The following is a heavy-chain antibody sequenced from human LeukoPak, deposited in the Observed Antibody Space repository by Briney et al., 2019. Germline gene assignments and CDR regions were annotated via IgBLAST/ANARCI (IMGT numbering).Heavy chain of an antibody. D-gene: IGHD3-22*01. CDR2: ISYDGSNK. Sequence: GGSLRLSCAVSGFTFSSYGMHWVRQAPGKGLEWVAVISYDGSNKYYADSVEGRFTISRDNSKNTLYLQMNSLRAEDTAVYYCARGLGQYYDTSDNWFDPWGQGTLVTVSS. V-gene: IGHV3-30*03. J-gene: IGHJ5*02. CDR1: GFTFSSYG. CDR3: ARGLGQYYDTSDNWFDP.